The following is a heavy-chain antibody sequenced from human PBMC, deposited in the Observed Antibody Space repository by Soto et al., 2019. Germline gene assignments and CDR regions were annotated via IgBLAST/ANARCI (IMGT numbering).Heavy chain of an antibody. Sequence: GGSLRLSCAASGFTFSSYAMSWVRQAPGKGLEWVSAISGSGGSTYYAASVKGRFTISRDNFKNTLYLQMNSLRAEDTGVYYCAKDYDTAMVNVFDYWGQGTLVTVSS. CDR3: AKDYDTAMVNVFDY. CDR1: GFTFSSYA. CDR2: ISGSGGST. V-gene: IGHV3-23*01. J-gene: IGHJ4*02. D-gene: IGHD5-18*01.